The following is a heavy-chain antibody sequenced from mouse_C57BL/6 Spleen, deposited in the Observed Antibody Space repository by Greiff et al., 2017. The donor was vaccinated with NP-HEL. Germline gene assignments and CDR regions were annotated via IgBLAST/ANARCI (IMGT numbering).Heavy chain of an antibody. D-gene: IGHD1-1*01. J-gene: IGHJ2*01. CDR3: ARGYYYGSSYGDY. Sequence: EVQVVESGGDLVKPGGSLKLSCAASGFTFSSYGMSWVRQTPDKRLEWVATISSGGSYTYYPDSVKGRFTISRDNAKNTLYLQMSSLKSEDTAMYYCARGYYYGSSYGDYWGQGTTLTVSS. CDR2: ISSGGSYT. V-gene: IGHV5-6*01. CDR1: GFTFSSYG.